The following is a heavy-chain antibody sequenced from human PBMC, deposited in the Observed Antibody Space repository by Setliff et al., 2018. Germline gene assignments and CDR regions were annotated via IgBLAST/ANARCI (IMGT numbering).Heavy chain of an antibody. V-gene: IGHV3-21*01. J-gene: IGHJ4*02. CDR3: ARGPLVGTTEYYLDY. Sequence: GGSLRLSCATPGFTFSIYSMNWVRQAPGKGLEWVSSITSSSTYISYADSLRGRFTISRDNAKNSLYLQMNSLRAEDTAVYYCARGPLVGTTEYYLDYWGQGTLVTVSS. CDR2: ITSSSTYI. D-gene: IGHD1-26*01. CDR1: GFTFSIYS.